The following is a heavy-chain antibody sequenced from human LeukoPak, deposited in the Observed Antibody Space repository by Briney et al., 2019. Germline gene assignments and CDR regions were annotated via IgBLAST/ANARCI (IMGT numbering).Heavy chain of an antibody. Sequence: ASVKVSCKASGYTFTGYYMHWVRQAPGQGLEWMGWINPNSGGTNYAQKFQGWVTMTRDTSISTAYMELSRLRSDDTAVYYCVRGWVVPAASTSPDFDYWGQGTLVTVSS. V-gene: IGHV1-2*04. CDR1: GYTFTGYY. CDR2: INPNSGGT. J-gene: IGHJ4*02. CDR3: VRGWVVPAASTSPDFDY. D-gene: IGHD2-2*01.